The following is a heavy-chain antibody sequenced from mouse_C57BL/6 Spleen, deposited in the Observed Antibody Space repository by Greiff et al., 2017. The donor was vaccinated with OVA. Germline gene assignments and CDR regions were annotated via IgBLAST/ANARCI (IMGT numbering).Heavy chain of an antibody. D-gene: IGHD1-1*01. CDR1: GFTFSDYG. CDR2: ISSGSSTI. Sequence: EVQGVESGGGLVKPGGSLKLSCAASGFTFSDYGMHWVRQAPEKGLEWVAYISSGSSTIYYADTVKGRFTISRDNAKNTLFLQMTSRRSEDTAMYYCARDGSSYEYYAMDYWGQGTSVTVSS. J-gene: IGHJ4*01. V-gene: IGHV5-17*01. CDR3: ARDGSSYEYYAMDY.